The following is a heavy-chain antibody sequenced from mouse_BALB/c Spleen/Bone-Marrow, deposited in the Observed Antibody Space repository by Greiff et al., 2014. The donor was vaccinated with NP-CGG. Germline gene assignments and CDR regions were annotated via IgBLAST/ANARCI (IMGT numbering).Heavy chain of an antibody. CDR2: IWADGST. Sequence: VMLVESGPGLVAPSQSLSITRTVSGFSLTNYGVHWVRQPPGKGLEWLGVIWADGSTNYNSALMSRLSISKGNSKSQVFFKMNSLQTDDTAMYYCARITTATGAMDYWGQGTSVTVSS. CDR1: GFSLTNYG. D-gene: IGHD1-2*01. V-gene: IGHV2-9*02. CDR3: ARITTATGAMDY. J-gene: IGHJ4*01.